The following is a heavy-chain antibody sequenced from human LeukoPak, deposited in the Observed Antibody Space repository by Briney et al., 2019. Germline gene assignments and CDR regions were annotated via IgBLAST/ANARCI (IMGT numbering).Heavy chain of an antibody. CDR3: ARDLEYCSGGSCYRYFDY. J-gene: IGHJ4*02. CDR2: IIPIFGTA. D-gene: IGHD2-15*01. V-gene: IGHV1-69*13. Sequence: SVKVSCKASGGTFSSYAISWVRQAPGQGLEWMGGIIPIFGTANYAQKFQGRVTITADESTSTAYMGLSSLRSEDTAVYYCARDLEYCSGGSCYRYFDYWGQGTLVTVSS. CDR1: GGTFSSYA.